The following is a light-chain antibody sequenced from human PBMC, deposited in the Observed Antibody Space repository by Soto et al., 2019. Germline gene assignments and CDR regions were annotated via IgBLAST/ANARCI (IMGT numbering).Light chain of an antibody. Sequence: QSALTKPRSVSGSPGQSVTISCTGTSSDVGDYNYVSWYQQYPGKAPKLVIYDVSKRPSGVPDRFSGSKSGNTASLTISGLQAEDEADYYCCSFAGSYTFSMFGGGTKLTVL. CDR1: SSDVGDYNY. CDR2: DVS. J-gene: IGLJ3*02. CDR3: CSFAGSYTFSM. V-gene: IGLV2-11*01.